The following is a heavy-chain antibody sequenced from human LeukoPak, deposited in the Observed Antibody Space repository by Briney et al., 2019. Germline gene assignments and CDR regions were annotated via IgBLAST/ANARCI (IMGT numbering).Heavy chain of an antibody. CDR3: ARDRGGGLAAAASYFDY. J-gene: IGHJ4*02. CDR1: GGTFSSYA. V-gene: IGHV1-69*05. CDR2: IIPIFGTA. Sequence: VASVKVSCKASGGTFSSYAISWVRQAPGQGLEWMGGIIPIFGTANYAQKFQGRVTITTDESTSTAYMELSSLRSEDTAVYYCARDRGGGLAAAASYFDYWGQGTLVTVSS. D-gene: IGHD6-13*01.